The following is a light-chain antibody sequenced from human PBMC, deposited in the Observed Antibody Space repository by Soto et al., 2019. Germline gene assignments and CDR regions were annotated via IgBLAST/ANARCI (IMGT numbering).Light chain of an antibody. J-gene: IGLJ3*02. CDR1: HNL. CDR3: CSYVGDHTLV. Sequence: QSALTQPASVSGSPGQSITISCSGTHNLVSWYQHVPGKGPRLIIYEVTERPSGVSSRFSGSKSVDTASLIISGLQAEDEANYYCCSYVGDHTLVFGGGTKVTVL. CDR2: EVT. V-gene: IGLV2-23*02.